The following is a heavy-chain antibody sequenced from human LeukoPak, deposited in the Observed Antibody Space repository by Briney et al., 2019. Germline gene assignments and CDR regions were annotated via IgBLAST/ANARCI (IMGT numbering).Heavy chain of an antibody. CDR1: GFTFSSYS. CDR2: ISSSSSTI. V-gene: IGHV3-48*01. CDR3: AREARWETPRGPFDY. D-gene: IGHD1-26*01. J-gene: IGHJ4*02. Sequence: GESLRLSCAASGFTFSSYSMNWVRQAPGKGLEWVSYISSSSSTIYYADSVKGRFTISRDNAKNSLYLQMNSLRAEDTAVYYCAREARWETPRGPFDYWGQGTLVTVSS.